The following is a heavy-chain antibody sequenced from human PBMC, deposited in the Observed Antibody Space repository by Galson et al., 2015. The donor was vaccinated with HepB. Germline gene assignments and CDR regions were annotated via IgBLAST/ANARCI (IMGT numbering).Heavy chain of an antibody. J-gene: IGHJ4*02. V-gene: IGHV4-59*01. CDR3: ARVHSSGWYDNFDY. CDR1: GGSISSYY. Sequence: ETLSLTCTVSGGSISSYYWSWIRQPPGQGLEWIGYIFYSGSTNYNPSLKSRVTISVDTSKNQFSLKLSSVTAADTAVYYCARVHSSGWYDNFDYWGQGTLVTVSS. D-gene: IGHD6-19*01. CDR2: IFYSGST.